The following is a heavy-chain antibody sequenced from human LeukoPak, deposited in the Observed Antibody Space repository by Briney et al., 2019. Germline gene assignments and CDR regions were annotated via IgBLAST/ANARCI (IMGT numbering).Heavy chain of an antibody. CDR3: ARVTSVAVAGIFDY. CDR2: IIPNSGGT. CDR1: GYTFSGDY. Sequence: ASVKVSCKASGYTFSGDYMHWVRQAPGQGPEWMGWIIPNSGGTAYAQKFQGRVTMTRDTSISTAYMELSRLRSDDTAVYYCARVTSVAVAGIFDYWGQGTLVTVSS. D-gene: IGHD6-19*01. V-gene: IGHV1-2*02. J-gene: IGHJ4*02.